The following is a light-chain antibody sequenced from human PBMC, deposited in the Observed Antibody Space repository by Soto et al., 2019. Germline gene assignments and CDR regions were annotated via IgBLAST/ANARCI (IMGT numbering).Light chain of an antibody. CDR2: DAS. CDR1: QSVNSNY. V-gene: IGKV3D-20*02. Sequence: EIVLTQSPGTLSLCPGERATLSCRASQSVNSNYLAWYQQRPGQAPRLLIYDASSRATGIPDRFSGSGSGTDFTLTISRLEPEDFAVYYCQQRSNWPHSITFGQGTRLEI. CDR3: QQRSNWPHSIT. J-gene: IGKJ5*01.